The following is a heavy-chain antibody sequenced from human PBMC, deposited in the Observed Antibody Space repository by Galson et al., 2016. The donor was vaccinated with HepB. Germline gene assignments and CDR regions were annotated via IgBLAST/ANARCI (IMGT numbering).Heavy chain of an antibody. Sequence: SLRLSCAASGFTFSSYAMSWVRQAPGKGLEWVSAISGSGGSTYYADSVKGRFTISRDSSKNTLYLQMNSLRAEDTAVYYCAKDLGFLEWLFFDSYYYYDMDVWGQGTTVTVSS. V-gene: IGHV3-23*01. CDR1: GFTFSSYA. D-gene: IGHD3-3*01. CDR3: AKDLGFLEWLFFDSYYYYDMDV. J-gene: IGHJ6*02. CDR2: ISGSGGST.